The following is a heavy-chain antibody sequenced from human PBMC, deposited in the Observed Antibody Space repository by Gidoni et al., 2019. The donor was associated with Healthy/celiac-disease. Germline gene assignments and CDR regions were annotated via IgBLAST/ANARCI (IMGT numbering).Heavy chain of an antibody. CDR2: LFSNDEK. V-gene: IGHV2-26*01. D-gene: IGHD6-19*01. CDR3: ARPGIAVADAFDI. Sequence: QVTLKESGPVLVKPTETLTLTCTVPGFSPSNAGMGVRWTRQPPGKALEWLAHLFSNDEKSYSTSLKSRLTISKDTSKSQVVLTMTNMDPVDTATYYCARPGIAVADAFDIWGQGTMVTVSS. CDR1: GFSPSNAGMG. J-gene: IGHJ3*02.